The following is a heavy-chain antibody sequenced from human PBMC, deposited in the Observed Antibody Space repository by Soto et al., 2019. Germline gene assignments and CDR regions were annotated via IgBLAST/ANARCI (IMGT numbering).Heavy chain of an antibody. Sequence: KPSETLSLTCTVSGGSVSSGSYYWSWIRQPPGKGLEWIGYIYYSGSTNYNPSLKSRVTISVDTSKNQFSLKLSSVTAADTAVYYCARDAGIAAAGTKGYYYYGMDVWGQGTTVTVSS. D-gene: IGHD6-13*01. CDR3: ARDAGIAAAGTKGYYYYGMDV. CDR1: GGSVSSGSYY. V-gene: IGHV4-61*01. J-gene: IGHJ6*02. CDR2: IYYSGST.